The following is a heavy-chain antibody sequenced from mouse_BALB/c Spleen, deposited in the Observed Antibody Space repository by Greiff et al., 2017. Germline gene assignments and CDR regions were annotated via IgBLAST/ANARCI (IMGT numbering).Heavy chain of an antibody. V-gene: IGHV5-6-5*01. Sequence: EVKLMESGGGLVKPGGSLKLSGAASGFTLGSYARSWVRQTPEKRLEWVASISSGGSTYYPDSVKGRFTISRDNARNILYLQMSSLRSEDTAMYYCASLITDYAMDYWGQGTSVTVSS. D-gene: IGHD2-4*01. J-gene: IGHJ4*01. CDR3: ASLITDYAMDY. CDR1: GFTLGSYA. CDR2: ISSGGST.